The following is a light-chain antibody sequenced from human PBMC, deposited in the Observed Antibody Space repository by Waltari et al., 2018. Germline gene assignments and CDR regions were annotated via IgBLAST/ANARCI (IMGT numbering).Light chain of an antibody. J-gene: IGLJ1*01. Sequence: SYVLTQPPSVSVAPGQTARITCEGNKIGSKNVHWYQHKPGQAPVLVVYDDGDRPSGIPERFSGSKSGNTASLTVSGLQAEDEADYYCSSYAGSNKVFGTGTKVTVL. CDR2: DDG. CDR1: KIGSKN. V-gene: IGLV3-21*02. CDR3: SSYAGSNKV.